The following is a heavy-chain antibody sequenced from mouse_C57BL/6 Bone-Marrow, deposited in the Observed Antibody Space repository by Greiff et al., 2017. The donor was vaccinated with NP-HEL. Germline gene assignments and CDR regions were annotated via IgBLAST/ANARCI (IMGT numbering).Heavy chain of an antibody. Sequence: VQLQQSGAELVRPGTSVKLSCKASGYTFTSYWMHWVKQRPGQGLEWIGVIDPSDSYTNYNQKFKGKATLTVDTSSSTAYMQLSSLTSEDSAVYYCARLTGFPAWFAYWGQGTLVTVSA. CDR3: ARLTGFPAWFAY. CDR2: IDPSDSYT. J-gene: IGHJ3*01. V-gene: IGHV1-59*01. D-gene: IGHD4-1*01. CDR1: GYTFTSYW.